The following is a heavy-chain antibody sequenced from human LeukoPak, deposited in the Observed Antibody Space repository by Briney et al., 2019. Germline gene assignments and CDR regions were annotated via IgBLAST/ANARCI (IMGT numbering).Heavy chain of an antibody. CDR3: AKDAARVDYYYYGMDV. CDR1: GFTFSSYA. Sequence: PGGSLRLSCAASGFTFSSYAMSWVRQAPGKGLEWVSAISGGGSTYYADSVKGRFTISRDNSKNTLYLQMNSLRAEDTAVYYCAKDAARVDYYYYGMDVWGQGTTVTVSS. CDR2: ISGGGST. D-gene: IGHD6-13*01. V-gene: IGHV3-23*01. J-gene: IGHJ6*02.